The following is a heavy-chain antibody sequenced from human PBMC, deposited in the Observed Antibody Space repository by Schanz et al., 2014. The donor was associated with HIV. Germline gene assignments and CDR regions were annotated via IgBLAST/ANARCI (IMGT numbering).Heavy chain of an antibody. CDR3: ARWRSGAPSN. V-gene: IGHV3-23*04. Sequence: VQLVESGGGVVQPGGSLRLSCAASGFTFSNAWMSWVSQAPGKGLEWVSSISESGSRSYYADSVNGRFTISRDNSKNTLYLQMTTLRTEDTAVYFCARWRSGAPSNWGQGTLVTVSS. J-gene: IGHJ4*02. CDR1: GFTFSNAW. CDR2: ISESGSRS. D-gene: IGHD3-10*01.